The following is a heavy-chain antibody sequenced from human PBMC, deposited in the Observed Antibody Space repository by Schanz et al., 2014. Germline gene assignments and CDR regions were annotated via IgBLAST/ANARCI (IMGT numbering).Heavy chain of an antibody. CDR2: ISGTGSTP. J-gene: IGHJ4*02. Sequence: EVQLVESGGDLVQPGGSLSLSCAASGFTFSNYAMSWVRQAPGKGLDWVSIISGTGSTPYYADSVKGRYTISRDNSKNTLYLQMNSLRAEDTAIYYCAKGRTVWSGSDRKYYFDYWGRGTLVTVSS. V-gene: IGHV3-23*04. CDR1: GFTFSNYA. CDR3: AKGRTVWSGSDRKYYFDY. D-gene: IGHD1-26*01.